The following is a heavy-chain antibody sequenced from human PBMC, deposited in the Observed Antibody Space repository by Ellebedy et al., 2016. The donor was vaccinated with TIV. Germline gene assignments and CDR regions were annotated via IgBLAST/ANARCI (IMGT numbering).Heavy chain of an antibody. V-gene: IGHV3-30*02. Sequence: PGGSLRLSCAASGFSFSSSAMHWVRQAPGKGPEWVAFIQNDGRIQYYTDSVKGRFTISRDNSKSTLSLEMNNMRADDSAVYYCARGLCGDDCYPVGRWFDPWGQGTLVTVSS. CDR1: GFSFSSSA. CDR3: ARGLCGDDCYPVGRWFDP. CDR2: IQNDGRIQ. J-gene: IGHJ5*02. D-gene: IGHD2-21*02.